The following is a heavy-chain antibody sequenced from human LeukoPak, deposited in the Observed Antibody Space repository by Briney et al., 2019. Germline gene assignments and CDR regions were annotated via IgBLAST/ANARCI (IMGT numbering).Heavy chain of an antibody. Sequence: GGSLRLSCAASGFTFSSYGMHWVRQAPGKGLEWVAFIRYDGSSKYYADSMKGRFTISRDTSRNTLFLQMNSLRPEDTAVYYCAKPLMRDRWFGESWGQGTLVTVSS. J-gene: IGHJ5*02. CDR2: IRYDGSSK. D-gene: IGHD3-10*01. CDR3: AKPLMRDRWFGES. CDR1: GFTFSSYG. V-gene: IGHV3-30*02.